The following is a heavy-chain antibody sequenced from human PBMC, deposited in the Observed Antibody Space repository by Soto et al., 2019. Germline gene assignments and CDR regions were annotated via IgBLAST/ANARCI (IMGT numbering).Heavy chain of an antibody. Sequence: QVQLVQSGAEVKKPGSSVKVSCKASGGTFSSYAISWVRQAPGQGLEWMGGIIPIFGTANYAQKFQGRVTSTADESTSKAYMELSSLRSEDTAVYYCARDPSQYSSGWRGYFDYWGQGTLVTVSS. J-gene: IGHJ4*02. CDR1: GGTFSSYA. CDR3: ARDPSQYSSGWRGYFDY. V-gene: IGHV1-69*01. CDR2: IIPIFGTA. D-gene: IGHD6-19*01.